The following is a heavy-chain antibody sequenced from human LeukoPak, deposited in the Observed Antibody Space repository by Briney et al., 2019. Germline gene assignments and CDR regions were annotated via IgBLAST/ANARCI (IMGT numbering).Heavy chain of an antibody. CDR3: ARVRGPWDSWFDP. CDR1: GYSISSGYY. J-gene: IGHJ5*02. V-gene: IGHV4-38-2*02. CDR2: IYHSGST. D-gene: IGHD3-10*01. Sequence: SETLSLTCTVSGYSISSGYYWGWIRQPPGKGLEWIGSIYHSGSTYYNPSLKSRVTISVDTSKNQFSLKLSSVTAADTAVYYCARVRGPWDSWFDPWGQGTLVTVSS.